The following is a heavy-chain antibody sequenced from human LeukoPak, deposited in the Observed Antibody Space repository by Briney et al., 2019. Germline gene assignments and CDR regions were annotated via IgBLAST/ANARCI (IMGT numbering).Heavy chain of an antibody. V-gene: IGHV3-43*01. CDR1: GFTFDRFT. CDR2: INRRGHT. D-gene: IGHD2-21*02. Sequence: GGSLRLSCAASGFTFDRFTIHWVRHTPGKGLEWVSLINRRGHTFYADSVKGRFTISKDNSRNSVFLQMNSLRPEDTALYHCAKEVDCPSDCLFFHSWGQGTLVTVSS. CDR3: AKEVDCPSDCLFFHS. J-gene: IGHJ5*01.